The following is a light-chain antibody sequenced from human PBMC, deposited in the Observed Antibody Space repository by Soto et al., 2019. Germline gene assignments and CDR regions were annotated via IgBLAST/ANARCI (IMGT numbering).Light chain of an antibody. CDR2: LGS. CDR1: QSLLLSNGYNY. V-gene: IGKV2-28*01. CDR3: MQTLQTPRT. J-gene: IGKJ5*01. Sequence: DTVMTQSPLSLPVTPGEPASISCSSSQSLLLSNGYNYLDWYLQKPGQSPQLLIYLGSNRASGVSDTXSGSGSGTHFTLKISRVEAEDVGVYYCMQTLQTPRTFGQGTRLEIK.